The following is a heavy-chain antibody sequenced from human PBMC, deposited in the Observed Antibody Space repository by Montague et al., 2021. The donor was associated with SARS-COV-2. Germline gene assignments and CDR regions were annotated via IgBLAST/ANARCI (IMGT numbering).Heavy chain of an antibody. J-gene: IGHJ4*02. Sequence: PALVKPTQTLTLTCTFSGFSLSTGGVCVSWIRQPPGKALEWLARXDWDDDKYYSTSLKTRLTISKDTSKNQVVLTMTNMDPVDTATYYCARMAGTTAFDYWGQGTLVTVSS. D-gene: IGHD1-1*01. CDR2: XDWDDDK. CDR3: ARMAGTTAFDY. V-gene: IGHV2-70*11. CDR1: GFSLSTGGVC.